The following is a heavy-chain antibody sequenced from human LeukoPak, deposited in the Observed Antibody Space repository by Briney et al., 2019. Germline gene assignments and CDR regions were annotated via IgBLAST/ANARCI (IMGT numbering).Heavy chain of an antibody. CDR3: ASGGDYYESSGYHYYFDY. CDR2: IWYDGSNK. V-gene: IGHV3-33*08. CDR1: GFTFSSYG. Sequence: PGGSLRLSCAASGFTFSSYGMHWVRQAPGKGLEWVALIWYDGSNKYYADSVKGRFTISRDNSKNTLYLQMNSLRAEDTAVYYCASGGDYYESSGYHYYFDYWGQGTLVTVSS. D-gene: IGHD3-22*01. J-gene: IGHJ4*02.